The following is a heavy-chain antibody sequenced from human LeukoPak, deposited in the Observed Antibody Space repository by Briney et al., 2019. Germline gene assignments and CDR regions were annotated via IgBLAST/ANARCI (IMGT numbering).Heavy chain of an antibody. CDR2: INHSGST. V-gene: IGHV4-34*01. J-gene: IGHJ2*01. CDR3: ARIGNLLSIEYWYFDL. CDR1: GGSFSGYY. Sequence: SETLSLTCAVYGGSFSGYYWSWIRQPPGKGLEWIGEINHSGSTNYNPSLKSRVTISVDTSKNQFSLKLSSVTAADTAVYYCARIGNLLSIEYWYFDLWGRGTLLTVSS. D-gene: IGHD1-14*01.